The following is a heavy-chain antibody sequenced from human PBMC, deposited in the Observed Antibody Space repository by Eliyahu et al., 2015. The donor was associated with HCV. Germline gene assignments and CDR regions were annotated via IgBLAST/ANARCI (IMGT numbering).Heavy chain of an antibody. J-gene: IGHJ6*02. V-gene: IGHV3-66*02. CDR3: ARARGEREWLNYYCYGMDV. CDR1: GFTISNNY. Sequence: DVQVVESGGALVQPGGSLRLSCAASGFTISNNYMIWVRQAPGKGLEWVSVTYAGGTTHYPDSVKGRFTISRDNSKNTLNLQMNSLRVEDSALYYCARARGEREWLNYYCYGMDVWGQGTTVTVSS. D-gene: IGHD5-12*01. CDR2: TYAGGTT.